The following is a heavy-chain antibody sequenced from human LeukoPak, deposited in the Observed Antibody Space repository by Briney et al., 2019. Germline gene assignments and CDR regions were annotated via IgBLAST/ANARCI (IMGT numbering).Heavy chain of an antibody. D-gene: IGHD2-15*01. CDR1: GGSISSSSYY. CDR3: AREPRTGSDY. Sequence: SETLSLTCTVSGGSISSSSYYWGWIRQPPGKGLEGIGSIYYSGSTYYNPSLKSRVTISVDTSKNQFSLKLSPVTAADTAVYYCAREPRTGSDYWGQGTLVTVSS. V-gene: IGHV4-39*07. J-gene: IGHJ4*02. CDR2: IYYSGST.